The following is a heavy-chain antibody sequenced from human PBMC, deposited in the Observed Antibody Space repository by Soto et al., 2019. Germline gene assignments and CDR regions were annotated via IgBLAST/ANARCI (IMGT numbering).Heavy chain of an antibody. Sequence: SETLSLTCAVYGGSFSGYYWSWIRQPPGKGLEWIGEINHSGSTNYNPFLKSRVTISVDTSKNQFSLKLSSVTAADTAVYYCARGLLDYDSSGYYYYYYGMDVWGQGTTVTVS. D-gene: IGHD3-22*01. CDR1: GGSFSGYY. V-gene: IGHV4-34*01. J-gene: IGHJ6*02. CDR3: ARGLLDYDSSGYYYYYYGMDV. CDR2: INHSGST.